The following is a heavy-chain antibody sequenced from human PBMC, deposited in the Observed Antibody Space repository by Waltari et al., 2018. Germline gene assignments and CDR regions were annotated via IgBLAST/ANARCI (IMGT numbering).Heavy chain of an antibody. V-gene: IGHV3-23*01. CDR2: MTASGLM. J-gene: IGHJ6*02. D-gene: IGHD6-6*01. CDR1: GFPFSTSP. Sequence: EMQLLESGGALVQPGGSLRLSCAASGFPFSTSPMNWVRQAPGQGLEWVAVMTASGLMDYGDSVKGRFTISRDNSKNTLYLQMYRLRVEDTARYYCAKDEGARLAPTFGMDAWGQGTTVIVSS. CDR3: AKDEGARLAPTFGMDA.